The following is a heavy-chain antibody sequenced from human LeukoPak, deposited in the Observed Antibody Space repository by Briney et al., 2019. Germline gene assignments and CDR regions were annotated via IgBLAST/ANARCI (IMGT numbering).Heavy chain of an antibody. Sequence: SETLSLTCTVSGGSICSYYWSWIRQPPGKGLEWIGYIYYSGSTNYNPSLKSRVTISVDTSKNQFSLKLSSVTAADTAVYYCARSPDYYDSSGYYYWGQGTLVTVSS. CDR3: ARSPDYYDSSGYYY. V-gene: IGHV4-59*01. CDR1: GGSICSYY. J-gene: IGHJ4*02. CDR2: IYYSGST. D-gene: IGHD3-22*01.